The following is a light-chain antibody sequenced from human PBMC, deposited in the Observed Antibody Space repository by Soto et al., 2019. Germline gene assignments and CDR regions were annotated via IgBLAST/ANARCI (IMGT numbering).Light chain of an antibody. J-gene: IGLJ2*01. Sequence: QSALTQPASVSGSPGQSINISCTGTSSDVGGYNYVSWYQQHPGKAPKLMIYDVSNRPSGVSNRFAGSKSGNTASLTISGLKAEDESDYYCSSYTSSSTRVFGGGTKLTVL. V-gene: IGLV2-14*03. CDR3: SSYTSSSTRV. CDR2: DVS. CDR1: SSDVGGYNY.